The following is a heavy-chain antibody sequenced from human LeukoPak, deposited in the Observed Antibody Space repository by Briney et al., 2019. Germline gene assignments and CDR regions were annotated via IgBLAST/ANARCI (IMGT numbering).Heavy chain of an antibody. J-gene: IGHJ6*04. CDR2: ISNDGTKT. D-gene: IGHD6-13*01. V-gene: IGHV3-30*18. CDR3: AKAEGGSTSWYDFYYYGVDV. Sequence: GGSLRLSCAASGFTLRNYAMHWVRQSPGKGLEWVALISNDGTKTYVADSVKGRFTISRDNSKNTLYLQMNSLKTEHTAVYYCAKAEGGSTSWYDFYYYGVDVWGKGATITVSS. CDR1: GFTLRNYA.